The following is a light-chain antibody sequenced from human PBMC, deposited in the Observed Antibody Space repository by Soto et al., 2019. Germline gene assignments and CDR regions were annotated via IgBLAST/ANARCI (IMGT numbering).Light chain of an antibody. J-gene: IGKJ1*01. V-gene: IGKV1-5*03. CDR1: QSISAW. Sequence: DIQMTQSPSTLSASVGDRVTITCRASQSISAWLAWYQQKPGKVPKLLIYRASTLESGVPSRFSGSESGTEFTLTISSLQPDAFETSYCQQYKDYPVTFGQGTTVDFK. CDR3: QQYKDYPVT. CDR2: RAS.